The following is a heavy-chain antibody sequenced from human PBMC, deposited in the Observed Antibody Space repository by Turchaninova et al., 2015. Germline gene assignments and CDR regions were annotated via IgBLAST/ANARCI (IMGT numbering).Heavy chain of an antibody. J-gene: IGHJ4*02. CDR1: GFTLSGYW. CDR3: ARDLEAVVAASDC. V-gene: IGHV3-7*01. Sequence: EVQLVESGGGLVQPGGSLRLSCEASGFTLSGYWMSWVRQAPGKGLEWVANIKPEGSGKYYVDSVKGRFTISRDNAKNSLYLQMNSLRAEDSAVYYCARDLEAVVAASDCWGQGTLVTVSS. D-gene: IGHD2-15*01. CDR2: IKPEGSGK.